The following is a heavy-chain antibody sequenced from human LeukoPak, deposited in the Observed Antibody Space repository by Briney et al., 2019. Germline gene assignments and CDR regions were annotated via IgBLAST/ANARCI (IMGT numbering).Heavy chain of an antibody. V-gene: IGHV5-51*01. CDR2: IYPGDSDI. J-gene: IGHJ4*02. CDR1: GYSFPTYW. CDR3: ARHVSGSYDDY. D-gene: IGHD1-26*01. Sequence: GESLKISCKGSGYSFPTYWIGWVRQMPGKGLEWMGIIYPGDSDIRYSLSFQGQVTISADKSISTAYLQWSSLKASDTAMYYCARHVSGSYDDYWGQGTPVTVSS.